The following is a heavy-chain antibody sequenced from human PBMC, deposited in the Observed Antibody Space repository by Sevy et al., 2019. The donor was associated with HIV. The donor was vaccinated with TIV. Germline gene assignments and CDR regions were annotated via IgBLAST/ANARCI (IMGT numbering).Heavy chain of an antibody. CDR1: GFTFSRDG. CDR3: ARERGPYDAFDI. D-gene: IGHD1-1*01. V-gene: IGHV3-33*01. Sequence: GGSQRLSCVASGFTFSRDGMHWVRQAPGKGLEWVAVIWYARSNKYYADSVKGRFTISRDNSNNMLYLQMNSLRAEDTAVYYCARERGPYDAFDIWGQGTMVTVSS. J-gene: IGHJ3*02. CDR2: IWYARSNK.